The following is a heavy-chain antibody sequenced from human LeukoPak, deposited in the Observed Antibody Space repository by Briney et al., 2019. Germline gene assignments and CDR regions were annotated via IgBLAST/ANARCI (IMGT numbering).Heavy chain of an antibody. CDR2: INWNGGST. CDR3: ARDGRAAAGFDY. J-gene: IGHJ4*02. CDR1: GFTFSSYG. Sequence: PGGTLRLSCAASGFTFSSYGMSWVRQAPGKGLEWVSGINWNGGSTGYADSVKGRFTISRDNAKNSLYLQMNSLRAEDTALYYCARDGRAAAGFDYWGQGTLVTVSS. D-gene: IGHD6-13*01. V-gene: IGHV3-20*04.